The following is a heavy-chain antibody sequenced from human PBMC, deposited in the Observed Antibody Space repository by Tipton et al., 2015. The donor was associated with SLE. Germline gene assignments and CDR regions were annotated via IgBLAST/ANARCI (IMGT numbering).Heavy chain of an antibody. D-gene: IGHD6-13*01. J-gene: IGHJ4*02. Sequence: TLSLTCTVSGGSISSSSYYWGWIRQPPGKGLEWIGSIYYSGSTNYNPSLKSRVTISVDTSKNQFSLKLSSVTAADTAVYYCARGADSSSWAFDYWGQGTLVTVSS. CDR3: ARGADSSSWAFDY. CDR1: GGSISSSSYY. CDR2: IYYSGST. V-gene: IGHV4-39*07.